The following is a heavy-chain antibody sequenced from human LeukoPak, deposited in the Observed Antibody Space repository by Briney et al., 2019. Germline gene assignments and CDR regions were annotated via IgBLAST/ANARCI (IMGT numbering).Heavy chain of an antibody. V-gene: IGHV4-30-4*01. D-gene: IGHD2-15*01. CDR3: ARGSGGSFPSWFDP. CDR1: GGSISSGDYY. J-gene: IGHJ5*02. Sequence: SETLSLTCTVSGGSISSGDYYWSWIRQPPGKGLEWIGHIYYSGSTYYNPSLKSRVTISVDTSKNQFSLKLSSVTAADTAVHYCARGSGGSFPSWFDPWGQGTLVTVSS. CDR2: IYYSGST.